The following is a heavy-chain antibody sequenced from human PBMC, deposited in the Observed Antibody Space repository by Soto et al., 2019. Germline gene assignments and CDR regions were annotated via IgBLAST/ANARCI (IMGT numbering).Heavy chain of an antibody. D-gene: IGHD4-17*01. V-gene: IGHV3-15*01. CDR2: IKSKTDGGTT. CDR3: TTENGDPKYYYYYYMDV. J-gene: IGHJ6*03. Sequence: PGGSLRLSCAASGFTFSNAWMSWVRQAPGKGLEWVGRIKSKTDGGTTDYAAPVKGRFTISRDDSKNTLYLQMNSLKTADTAVYYCTTENGDPKYYYYYYMDVRGKGTTVT. CDR1: GFTFSNAW.